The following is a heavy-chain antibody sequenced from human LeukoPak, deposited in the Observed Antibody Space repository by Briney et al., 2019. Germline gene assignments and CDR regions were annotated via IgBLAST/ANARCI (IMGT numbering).Heavy chain of an antibody. CDR3: ARDAYCSSTSCHGDAFDI. CDR2: IHRSGST. D-gene: IGHD2-2*01. V-gene: IGHV4-38-2*02. Sequence: SETLSLTCIVSGYSISSGYYWGWIRQPPGKGLEWIGNIHRSGSTYYNPSLKSRVTISVDTSKNQLSLKLSSVTAADTAVYYCARDAYCSSTSCHGDAFDIWGQGTMVTVSS. CDR1: GYSISSGYY. J-gene: IGHJ3*02.